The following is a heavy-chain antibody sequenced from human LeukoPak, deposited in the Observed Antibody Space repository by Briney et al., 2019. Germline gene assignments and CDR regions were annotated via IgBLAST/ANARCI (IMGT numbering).Heavy chain of an antibody. CDR1: GLTFSNAW. Sequence: GGSLRLSCAASGLTFSNAWMSWVRQAPGKGLEWVGRIKSKTDGGTTDYAAPVKGRFTISRDDSKNTLYLQMNSLKTEDTAVYYCTTDRYGSGSYGDYYYYYGMDVWGQGTTVTVSS. J-gene: IGHJ6*02. CDR2: IKSKTDGGTT. CDR3: TTDRYGSGSYGDYYYYYGMDV. V-gene: IGHV3-15*01. D-gene: IGHD3-10*01.